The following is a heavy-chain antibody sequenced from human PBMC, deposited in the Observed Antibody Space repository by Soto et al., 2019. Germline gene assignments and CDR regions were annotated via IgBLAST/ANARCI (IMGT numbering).Heavy chain of an antibody. CDR3: TRVSITISGAVLIDY. J-gene: IGHJ4*02. V-gene: IGHV3-49*04. CDR2: IRSKAYDKTT. D-gene: IGHD3-3*01. Sequence: SLRLSCATSGFTFGSYAMSWVRQAPGQGLEWVGFIRSKAYDKTTEYAASVKDRFTISRDDSKSIAYLQMNSLKTEDTAVYYCTRVSITISGAVLIDYWGQGTLVTVSS. CDR1: GFTFGSYA.